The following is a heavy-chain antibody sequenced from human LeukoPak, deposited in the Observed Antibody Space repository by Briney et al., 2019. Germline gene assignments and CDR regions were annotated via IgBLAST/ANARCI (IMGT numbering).Heavy chain of an antibody. J-gene: IGHJ6*02. CDR3: ARAYNTYYYGMDV. D-gene: IGHD1-14*01. CDR2: IYYSGST. Sequence: SETLSLTCTVSGGSISSYYWSWIRQPPGKGLEWIGYIYYSGSTNYNPSLKSRVTISVDTSKNQFSLKLSSVTAADTAVYYCARAYNTYYYGMDVWGQGTTVTVSS. V-gene: IGHV4-59*01. CDR1: GGSISSYY.